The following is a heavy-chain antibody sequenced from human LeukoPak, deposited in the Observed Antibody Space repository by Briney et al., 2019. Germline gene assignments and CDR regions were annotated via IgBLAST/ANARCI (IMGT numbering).Heavy chain of an antibody. V-gene: IGHV3-49*04. Sequence: GGSLRLSCAASGFTFSSYSMNWVRQAPGKWLEWITFIRRKTYGETTEYAASVKGRFTISRDDSKSIAYLQMNSLKTEDTAVYYCTRAQSNYYDTSAYSNWGQGTLVTVSS. CDR3: TRAQSNYYDTSAYSN. CDR2: IRRKTYGETT. J-gene: IGHJ4*02. CDR1: GFTFSSYS. D-gene: IGHD3-22*01.